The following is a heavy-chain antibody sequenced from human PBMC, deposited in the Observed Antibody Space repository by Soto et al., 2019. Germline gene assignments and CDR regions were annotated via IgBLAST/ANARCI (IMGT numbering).Heavy chain of an antibody. CDR3: ARAVDYYDSSGYYTHEYFQH. J-gene: IGHJ1*01. D-gene: IGHD3-22*01. V-gene: IGHV1-18*01. Sequence: QVQLVQSGAEVKKPGASVKVSCKASGYTFTSYGISWVRQAPGQGLEWMGWISAYNGNTNYAQKIQGRVTMTTDTSTSTAYMELRSLRSDYTAVYYCARAVDYYDSSGYYTHEYFQHWGQGTLVTVSS. CDR2: ISAYNGNT. CDR1: GYTFTSYG.